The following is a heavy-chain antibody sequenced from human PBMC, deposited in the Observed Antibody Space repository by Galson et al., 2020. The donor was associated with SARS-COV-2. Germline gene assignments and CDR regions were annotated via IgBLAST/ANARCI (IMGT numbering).Heavy chain of an antibody. D-gene: IGHD3-10*01. CDR2: VYYSGRT. J-gene: IGHJ5*01. CDR3: ARLNYYGSGSYYWFDS. Sequence: SENLSLPCRVSGGSISSSSYYWAWIRQPPGKGLEWIGSVYYSGRTYYNPSLKSRVTISVDTSKNQFSLKLSSVTAADTAMYYCARLNYYGSGSYYWFDSWGQGTLVTVSS. V-gene: IGHV4-39*01. CDR1: GGSISSSSYY.